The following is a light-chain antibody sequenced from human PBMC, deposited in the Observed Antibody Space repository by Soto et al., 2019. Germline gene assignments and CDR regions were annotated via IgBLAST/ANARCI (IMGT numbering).Light chain of an antibody. Sequence: QSALPQPDSVSGSPGQSITMYFAGTMRDIGAYNLVSCYQQHPGKTPRLMFYEVRNRPSGIPLRFSASQSGNTASLTISGLQAEDKGHYYCSSFTPKSTLIFGRGTKLNVL. CDR1: MRDIGAYNL. J-gene: IGLJ2*01. CDR2: EVR. CDR3: SSFTPKSTLI. V-gene: IGLV2-14*01.